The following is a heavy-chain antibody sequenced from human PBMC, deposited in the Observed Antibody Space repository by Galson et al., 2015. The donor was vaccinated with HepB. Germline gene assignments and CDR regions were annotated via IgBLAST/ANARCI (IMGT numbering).Heavy chain of an antibody. V-gene: IGHV5-10-1*01. CDR2: IDPFDSYT. CDR1: GSSFANYW. J-gene: IGHJ4*02. CDR3: AGHPSYNSGADY. Sequence: QSGAEVKKPGESLRISCKGSGSSFANYWIDWVRQVPGKGLEWMGRIDPFDSYTNYSPSFQGHVTISADKSISTAYLQWSSLKASDTAMYYCAGHPSYNSGADYWGQGTLVSVSS. D-gene: IGHD6-19*01.